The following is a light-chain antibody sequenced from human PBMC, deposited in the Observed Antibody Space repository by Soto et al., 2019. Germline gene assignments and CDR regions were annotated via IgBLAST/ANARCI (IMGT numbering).Light chain of an antibody. CDR2: GAS. V-gene: IGKV1-39*01. CDR3: QQSHSSTYT. Sequence: DIQMTQSPPSLSASVGDRVTITCRASQSIATYLNWYQHKPGKAPKPLIYGASKLQSGVQSRFSGSGSGTDFTLTISSLQPEDFATYYCQQSHSSTYTFGQGTNLEI. J-gene: IGKJ2*01. CDR1: QSIATY.